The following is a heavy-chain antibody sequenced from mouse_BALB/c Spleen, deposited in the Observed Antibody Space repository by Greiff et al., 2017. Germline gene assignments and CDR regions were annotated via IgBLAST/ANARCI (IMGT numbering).Heavy chain of an antibody. V-gene: IGHV1-15*01. Sequence: QVQLQQSGAELVRPGASVTLSCKASGYTFTDYEMHWVKQTPVHGLEWIGAIDPETGGTAYNQKFKGKATLTADKSSSTAYMELRSLTSEDSAVYYCTREELLSWFAYWGQGTLVTVSA. CDR1: GYTFTDYE. CDR2: IDPETGGT. CDR3: TREELLSWFAY. J-gene: IGHJ3*01. D-gene: IGHD4-1*01.